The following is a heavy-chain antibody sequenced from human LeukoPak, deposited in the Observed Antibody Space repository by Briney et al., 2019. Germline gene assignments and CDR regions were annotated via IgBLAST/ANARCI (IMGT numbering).Heavy chain of an antibody. Sequence: SETLSLTCTVSGGSISEYFWTWIRQPPGKGLEWIGSIYCIGSTYHNPSLKSRVTISVDTSKNQFSLRLSSVTAADTAVYYCARLPTVTFCDYWGQGTLVTVSS. CDR1: GGSISEYF. V-gene: IGHV4-59*05. J-gene: IGHJ4*02. CDR2: IYCIGST. D-gene: IGHD4-17*01. CDR3: ARLPTVTFCDY.